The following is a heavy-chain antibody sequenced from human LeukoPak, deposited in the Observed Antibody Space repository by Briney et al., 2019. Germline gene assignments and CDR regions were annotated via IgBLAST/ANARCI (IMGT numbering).Heavy chain of an antibody. CDR3: AQGGLKLRRWFDP. CDR2: FDPEDGET. Sequence: ASVKVSCKVTGYTLTELSMHWVRQAPGKGLEWMGGFDPEDGETIYAQKFQGRVTMTEDTSTDTAYMELSSLRPEDTAVYYCAQGGLKLRRWFDPWGQGTLVTVSS. J-gene: IGHJ5*02. V-gene: IGHV1-24*01. CDR1: GYTLTELS. D-gene: IGHD1-7*01.